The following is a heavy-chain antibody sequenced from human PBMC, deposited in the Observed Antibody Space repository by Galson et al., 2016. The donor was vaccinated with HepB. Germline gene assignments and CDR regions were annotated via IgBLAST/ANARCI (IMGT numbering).Heavy chain of an antibody. CDR2: ISNDGTIN. D-gene: IGHD1-14*01. CDR3: AREITYKCELDY. V-gene: IGHV3-30-3*01. Sequence: SLRLSCAASGFTFSSYAIQWVRQAPGKGLEWVAVISNDGTINYYADSVKGRFTISRDNFKSTVYLQMNSLEAGDTALYYCAREITYKCELDYWGQGTLVTVSS. J-gene: IGHJ4*02. CDR1: GFTFSSYA.